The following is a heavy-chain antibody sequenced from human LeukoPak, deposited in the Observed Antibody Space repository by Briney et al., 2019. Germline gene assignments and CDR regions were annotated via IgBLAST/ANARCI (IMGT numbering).Heavy chain of an antibody. CDR1: GLRFSSYG. V-gene: IGHV3-33*01. CDR3: ARDPGTVTTLYDY. J-gene: IGHJ4*02. CDR2: IWYDGSKK. Sequence: PGKSLRLSCAASGLRFSSYGMHWVRQAPGKGLEWVALIWYDGSKKYYADSVKGRFTISRDDSKNTLYLQMNSLRAEDTAVYYCARDPGTVTTLYDYWGQGSLVTVSS. D-gene: IGHD4-17*01.